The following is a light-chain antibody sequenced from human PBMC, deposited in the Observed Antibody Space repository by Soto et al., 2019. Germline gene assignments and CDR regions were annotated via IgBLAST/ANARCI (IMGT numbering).Light chain of an antibody. Sequence: QSVLTQPASVSGSPGQSITISCTGTNSDVGSYYLVSWYQQHPGKAPKLMIYDVSKRPSGVSNRFSGSKSGNTASLTISGLQAEDEADYYCCSYAGSTTSLYVFGTGTKVTVL. CDR2: DVS. V-gene: IGLV2-23*02. CDR1: NSDVGSYYL. CDR3: CSYAGSTTSLYV. J-gene: IGLJ1*01.